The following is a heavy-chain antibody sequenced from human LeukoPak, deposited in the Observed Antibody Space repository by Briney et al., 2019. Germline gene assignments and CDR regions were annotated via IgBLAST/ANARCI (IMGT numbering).Heavy chain of an antibody. CDR1: GGSISSGSYY. V-gene: IGHV4-61*02. J-gene: IGHJ4*02. Sequence: SETLSLTCTVSGGSISSGSYYWNWIRQPAGKGLEWIGRIYTSGSTYYNPSLKSRVTISVDTSKNQFSLKLSSVTAADTAVYYCAGSGYYYFDYWGQGTLVTVSS. CDR2: IYTSGST. CDR3: AGSGYYYFDY. D-gene: IGHD3-22*01.